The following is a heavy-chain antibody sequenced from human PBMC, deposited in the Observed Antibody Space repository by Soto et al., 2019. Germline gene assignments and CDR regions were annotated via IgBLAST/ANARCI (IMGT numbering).Heavy chain of an antibody. CDR1: GFSFSNYA. D-gene: IGHD3-22*01. CDR3: VRDDSSAFDL. J-gene: IGHJ3*01. V-gene: IGHV3-48*02. Sequence: EVQLVESGGGLVQPGGSRIVSCAASGFSFSNYAINWVRQAPGKGLDLVSYISIGSGYIFYADSVKGRFTISRDDAKNSLYMQMNTLSDEDTAVYYCVRDDSSAFDLRGQGTMVTVSS. CDR2: ISIGSGYI.